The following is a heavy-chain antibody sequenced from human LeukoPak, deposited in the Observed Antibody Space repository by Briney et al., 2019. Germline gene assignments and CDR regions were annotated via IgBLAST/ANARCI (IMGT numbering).Heavy chain of an antibody. D-gene: IGHD1-26*01. CDR1: GFTFSDYA. J-gene: IGHJ4*02. V-gene: IGHV3-23*01. Sequence: GGSLRLSCAASGFTFSDYAMTWVRQAPGKGLEWVATISGSGVMTYYADSVKGRFTVSGDHSKNTLYLQMSSLTAADTAVYYCAKDRSIGTYYTFDHWGQGTLVIVSS. CDR3: AKDRSIGTYYTFDH. CDR2: ISGSGVMT.